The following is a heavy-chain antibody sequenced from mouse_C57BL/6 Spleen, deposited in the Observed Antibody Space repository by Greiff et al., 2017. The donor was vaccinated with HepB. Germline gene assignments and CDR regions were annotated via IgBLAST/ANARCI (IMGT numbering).Heavy chain of an antibody. Sequence: VQLQQSGAELAKPGASVKLSCKASGYTFTSYWMHWVKQRPGQGLEWIGYINPSSGYTKYNQKFKDKATLTADKSSSTSYMQLSSLTYKDSAVYYCANHSYGSSYAMDYSSQGTSVTVSS. D-gene: IGHD1-1*01. CDR3: ANHSYGSSYAMDY. CDR1: GYTFTSYW. CDR2: INPSSGYT. J-gene: IGHJ4*01. V-gene: IGHV1-7*01.